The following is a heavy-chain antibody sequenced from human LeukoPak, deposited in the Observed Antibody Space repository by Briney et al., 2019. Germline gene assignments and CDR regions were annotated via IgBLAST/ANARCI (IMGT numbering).Heavy chain of an antibody. CDR2: ISSSGSTI. CDR1: GFTFSDYY. V-gene: IGHV3-11*01. J-gene: IGHJ4*02. CDR3: TRTYYDFWSGYFADYYFDY. Sequence: PGGSLRLSCAAPGFTFSDYYMSWIRQAPGKGLEWVSYISSSGSTIYYADSVKGRFTISRDNAKNSLYLQMNSLKTEDTAVYYCTRTYYDFWSGYFADYYFDYWGQGTLVTVSS. D-gene: IGHD3-3*01.